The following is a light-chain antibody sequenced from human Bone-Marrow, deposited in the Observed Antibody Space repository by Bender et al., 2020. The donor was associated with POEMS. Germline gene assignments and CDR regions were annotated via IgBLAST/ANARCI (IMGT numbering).Light chain of an antibody. CDR2: QDT. V-gene: IGLV3-25*02. CDR3: QAWDSSSVV. J-gene: IGLJ2*01. Sequence: SYGLTQPPSVSVSPGQTARITCSGEALPKQVAYWYQQKPGRAPVLVIYQDTERPSGIPERLSGSSSGTKATLTISGTQAMDEADYYCQAWDSSSVVFGGGTKLTVL. CDR1: ALPKQV.